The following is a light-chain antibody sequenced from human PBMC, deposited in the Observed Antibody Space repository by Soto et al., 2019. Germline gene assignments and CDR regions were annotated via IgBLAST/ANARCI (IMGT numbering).Light chain of an antibody. V-gene: IGLV2-14*03. CDR2: DVN. CDR1: TSDVGAYDY. Sequence: QSALTQPASVSGCPGQSITISCTGATSDVGAYDYVSWYEHHPGRAPKLIIYDVNDRHSGVSKRFSGCKSVNTASLTISGQHAEDEAGYYSSSYMIASPFVVFGGGTELTVL. CDR3: SSYMIASPFVV. J-gene: IGLJ2*01.